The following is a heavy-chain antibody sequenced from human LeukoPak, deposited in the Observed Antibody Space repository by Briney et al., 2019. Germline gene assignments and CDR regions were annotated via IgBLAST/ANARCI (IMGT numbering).Heavy chain of an antibody. J-gene: IGHJ4*02. CDR2: ICSDSTNK. Sequence: PGRSLRLSCAASGFTFSTYAMHWVRQAPGQGLEWVAVICSDSTNKYYADSVRGRFTISRDNSKNTLYLQMSSLRAEDTAMYYCARDRLTTVTTFHFDYWGQGTLVTVFS. D-gene: IGHD4-17*01. CDR3: ARDRLTTVTTFHFDY. V-gene: IGHV3-33*01. CDR1: GFTFSTYA.